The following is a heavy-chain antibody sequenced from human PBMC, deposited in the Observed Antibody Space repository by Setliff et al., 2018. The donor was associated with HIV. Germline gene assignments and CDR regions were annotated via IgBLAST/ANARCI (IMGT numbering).Heavy chain of an antibody. D-gene: IGHD4-17*01. J-gene: IGHJ4*02. CDR1: GGSMTGYF. V-gene: IGHV4-59*01. CDR2: IHYNGDT. CDR3: AREIYGGNSRPFDY. Sequence: SETLSLTCTVSGGSMTGYFWNWIRQSPGKGLEWIGYIHYNGDTNYNPTLNSRGTISVDTSKNQFSLKLTSVTAADAAVYYCAREIYGGNSRPFDYWGPGTLVTV.